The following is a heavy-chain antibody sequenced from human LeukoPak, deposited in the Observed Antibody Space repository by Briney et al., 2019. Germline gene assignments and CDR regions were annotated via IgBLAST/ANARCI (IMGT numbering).Heavy chain of an antibody. J-gene: IGHJ4*02. CDR2: IKSDGITI. D-gene: IGHD1-20*01. Sequence: GVSLRLSCAASGLTFSSHWMHWVRQAPGKGLVWVSRIKSDGITITYADSVKGRFTISRDNAKNTLYLQMNSLRAEDTAVYYCLRDLNWSLDQWGQGTLVTVSS. CDR3: LRDLNWSLDQ. CDR1: GLTFSSHW. V-gene: IGHV3-74*01.